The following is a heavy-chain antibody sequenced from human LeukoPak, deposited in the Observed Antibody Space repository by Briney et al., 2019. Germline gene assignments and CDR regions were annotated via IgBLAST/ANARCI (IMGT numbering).Heavy chain of an antibody. CDR3: ARGYCSGGSCYSVENLFDP. J-gene: IGHJ5*02. CDR2: INSNSGGT. V-gene: IGHV1-2*06. D-gene: IGHD2-15*01. CDR1: GYTFTGYY. Sequence: ASVKLSCKAAGYTFTGYYMFWVRQAPGQGLEWMGRINSNSGGTNYAQKFQGRVTMTRDTSISTAYMELSRLRSDDTAVYYCARGYCSGGSCYSVENLFDPWGQGTLVSVSS.